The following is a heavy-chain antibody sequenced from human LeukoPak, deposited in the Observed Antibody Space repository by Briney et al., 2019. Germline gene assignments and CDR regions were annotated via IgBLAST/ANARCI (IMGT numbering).Heavy chain of an antibody. D-gene: IGHD3-9*01. Sequence: SVKVSCKASGGTFSSYAISWVRQAPGQGLEWMGRIIPILGIANYAQKFQGRVTITADKSTSTAYMELSSLRSEDTAVYYCARDWVRYFDWMTHWYFDLWGRGTLVTVSS. CDR2: IIPILGIA. V-gene: IGHV1-69*04. CDR1: GGTFSSYA. J-gene: IGHJ2*01. CDR3: ARDWVRYFDWMTHWYFDL.